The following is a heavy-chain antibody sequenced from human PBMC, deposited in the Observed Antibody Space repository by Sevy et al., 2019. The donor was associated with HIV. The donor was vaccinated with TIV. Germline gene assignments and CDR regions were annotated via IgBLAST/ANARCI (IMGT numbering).Heavy chain of an antibody. D-gene: IGHD2-8*01. CDR1: GFTFSKYS. J-gene: IGHJ4*02. V-gene: IGHV3-23*01. Sequence: GESLKISCAASGFTFSKYSMSWVRQPPGKGLEWVSTLSFGCGEINYADSVKGRFTISRDNSKSSRYLQMNNLRPEDTAVYYCARERCTKTHDFWGQGTLVTVSS. CDR3: ARERCTKTHDF. CDR2: LSFGCGEI.